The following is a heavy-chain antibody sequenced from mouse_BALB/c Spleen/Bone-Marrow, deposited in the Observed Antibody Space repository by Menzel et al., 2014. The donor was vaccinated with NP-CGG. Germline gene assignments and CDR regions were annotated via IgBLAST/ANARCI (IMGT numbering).Heavy chain of an antibody. D-gene: IGHD1-2*01. J-gene: IGHJ3*01. V-gene: IGHV7-3*02. CDR2: IRNKANGYTT. Sequence: EVMLVESGGGLVQPGGSLRLSCATSGFTFTDYYMSWVRQPPGKALEWLGFIRNKANGYTTEYSASVKGRFTISRDNSQSILHLQMNTLRAEDSATYYCARDIGLRLRFAYWGQGTLVTVSA. CDR3: ARDIGLRLRFAY. CDR1: GFTFTDYY.